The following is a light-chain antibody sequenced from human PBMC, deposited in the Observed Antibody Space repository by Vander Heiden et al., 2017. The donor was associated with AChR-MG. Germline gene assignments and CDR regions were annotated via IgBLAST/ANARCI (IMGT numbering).Light chain of an antibody. V-gene: IGLV2-14*01. J-gene: IGLJ2*01. CDR3: SSYTSSSTLV. CDR1: SSDVGGYNC. Sequence: QSALTPPASVSGSPGQSITISCTGTSSDVGGYNCVSWYQQHPGKAPKLMIYDVSNRPSGVSNRFSGSKSGNTASLTISGLQAEDEADYYCSSYTSSSTLVFGGGTKLTVL. CDR2: DVS.